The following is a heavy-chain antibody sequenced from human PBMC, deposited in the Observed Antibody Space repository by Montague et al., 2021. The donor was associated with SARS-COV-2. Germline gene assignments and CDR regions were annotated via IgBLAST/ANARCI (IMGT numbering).Heavy chain of an antibody. J-gene: IGHJ4*02. D-gene: IGHD2-2*01. CDR2: IYYSGST. CDR1: GGSISSGGYY. Sequence: TLSLTCTVSGGSISSGGYYWSWIRQHPGKGLEWIGYIYYSGSTYYNPSLKSRVTISVDTSKNQFSLKLSSVTAADTAVYYCARTPAVYVVVVPAARGDIDDWGQGTPVTVSS. CDR3: ARTPAVYVVVVPAARGDIDD. V-gene: IGHV4-31*03.